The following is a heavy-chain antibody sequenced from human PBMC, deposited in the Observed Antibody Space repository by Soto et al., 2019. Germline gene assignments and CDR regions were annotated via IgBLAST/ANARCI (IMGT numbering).Heavy chain of an antibody. J-gene: IGHJ4*02. D-gene: IGHD2-8*02. V-gene: IGHV3-15*07. CDR2: IKGKVHGETT. CDR1: GFTFSSAW. Sequence: EVQLVESGGGLVKPGGSLRLSCAPSGFTFSSAWLNWVRQAPGKGLEWVGRIKGKVHGETTDYAAPVKGRFSISRDDSSNTLHLQMNSLEIEDTAVYYCTADPHYYTGGVAYWGQGALVTVSS. CDR3: TADPHYYTGGVAY.